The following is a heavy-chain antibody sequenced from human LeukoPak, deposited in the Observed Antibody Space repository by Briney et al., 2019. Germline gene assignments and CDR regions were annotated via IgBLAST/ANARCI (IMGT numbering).Heavy chain of an antibody. CDR3: ARSPYYYGSGSYPDY. CDR2: IYYSGST. J-gene: IGHJ4*02. V-gene: IGHV4-61*05. D-gene: IGHD3-10*01. CDR1: GGSISSSSYY. Sequence: KPSETLSLTCTVSGGSISSSSYYWGWIRQPPGKGLEWIGYIYYSGSTNYNPSLKSRVTISVDTSKNQFSLKLSSVTAADTAVYYCARSPYYYGSGSYPDYWGQGTLVTVSS.